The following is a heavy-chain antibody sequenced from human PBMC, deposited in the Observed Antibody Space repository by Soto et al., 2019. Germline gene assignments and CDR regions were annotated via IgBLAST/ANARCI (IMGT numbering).Heavy chain of an antibody. V-gene: IGHV1-18*01. J-gene: IGHJ6*02. D-gene: IGHD6-13*01. CDR2: ISCYSDNT. Sequence: QVQLKQSGPEVRKPGASVRVSCKASGYIFTNFGISWVRQAPGQGLEWMGWISCYSDNTHYAQKLQGRVSMTTDTSTGTAYMDLRSLRSDDTAIYYCVRDSSSWFYYYYGMDVWGQGTTVTVSS. CDR3: VRDSSSWFYYYYGMDV. CDR1: GYIFTNFG.